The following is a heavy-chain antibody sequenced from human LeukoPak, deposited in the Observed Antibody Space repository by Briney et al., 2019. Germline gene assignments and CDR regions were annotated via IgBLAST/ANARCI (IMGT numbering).Heavy chain of an antibody. D-gene: IGHD3-22*01. CDR2: ISPHNCNT. CDR1: GYTFTSYG. Sequence: ASVTVSCKASGYTFTSYGISWVRQAPGQGLEWMGWISPHNCNTKYAQKLQGRVTMTTDTSTSTVYMELRSLRSDDTAVYYCARVPYDSSGYYRDWGQGTLVTVSS. CDR3: ARVPYDSSGYYRD. V-gene: IGHV1-18*01. J-gene: IGHJ4*02.